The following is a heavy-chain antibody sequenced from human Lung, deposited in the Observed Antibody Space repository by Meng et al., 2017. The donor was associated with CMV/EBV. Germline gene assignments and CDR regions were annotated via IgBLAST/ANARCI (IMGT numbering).Heavy chain of an antibody. D-gene: IGHD1-1*01. Sequence: SVYTFTGYYMHWVRQAPGQGREGMGWINPNSGGTNYAQRFRGRVTRTRDTSISTAYMGLSRLRSDDTAVYYCAAIDFNNWNDQNWFDPWGQGTLVTVSS. CDR2: INPNSGGT. CDR1: VYTFTGYY. CDR3: AAIDFNNWNDQNWFDP. V-gene: IGHV1-2*02. J-gene: IGHJ5*02.